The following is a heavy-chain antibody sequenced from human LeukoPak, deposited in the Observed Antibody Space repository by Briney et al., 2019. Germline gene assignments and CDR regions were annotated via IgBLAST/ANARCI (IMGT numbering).Heavy chain of an antibody. Sequence: GAPVKVSCKASGYTFTNFGISWVRQAPGQGLEWMGWISAYNGNTNYAQEFQGRVTMTTDASTSTAYLELRSLRSDDTAVYYCARGGGLVPGTWFDPWGQGTLVTVSS. CDR3: ARGGGLVPGTWFDP. D-gene: IGHD6-19*01. V-gene: IGHV1-18*01. J-gene: IGHJ5*02. CDR2: ISAYNGNT. CDR1: GYTFTNFG.